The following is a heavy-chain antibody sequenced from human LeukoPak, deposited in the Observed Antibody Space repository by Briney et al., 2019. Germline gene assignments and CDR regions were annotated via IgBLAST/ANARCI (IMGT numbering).Heavy chain of an antibody. CDR2: ISGSDSST. CDR3: AKSGYNRFDY. V-gene: IGHV3-23*01. Sequence: GGSLRLSCAGSGFTFSSYWMSWVRQAPGKGLEWVSTISGSDSSTHYADSVKGRFTISRDNSKNTLYLQMNSLRADDTAVYYCAKSGYNRFDYWGQGTLVTVSS. J-gene: IGHJ4*02. D-gene: IGHD5-24*01. CDR1: GFTFSSYW.